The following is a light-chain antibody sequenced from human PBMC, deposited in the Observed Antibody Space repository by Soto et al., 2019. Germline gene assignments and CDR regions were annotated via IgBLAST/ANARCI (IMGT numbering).Light chain of an antibody. CDR3: QSYDSSVSGAV. CDR1: SSNIGAGYD. Sequence: QSVLTQPPSVSGAPGQRVTISCTGSSSNIGAGYDVHWYQQLPGTAPKLLIYGNTNRPSGVPDRLSGSKSGTSASLAITGLQAEDEADYYCQSYDSSVSGAVFGGGTKLTVL. V-gene: IGLV1-40*01. CDR2: GNT. J-gene: IGLJ2*01.